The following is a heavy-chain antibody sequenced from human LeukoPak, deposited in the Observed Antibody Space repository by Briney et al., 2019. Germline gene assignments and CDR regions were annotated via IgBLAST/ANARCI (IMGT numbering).Heavy chain of an antibody. J-gene: IGHJ4*02. Sequence: ASVKVSCKASGYTFTDYYMYWVRQAPGQGLEWMGWINPDSGGTNYAQKFQGRVTMTRDTSISTAYMEVSRLRSDDTAVYYCAREGSGWYGNFDYWGQGTLVTVSS. CDR1: GYTFTDYY. CDR2: INPDSGGT. CDR3: AREGSGWYGNFDY. D-gene: IGHD6-19*01. V-gene: IGHV1-2*02.